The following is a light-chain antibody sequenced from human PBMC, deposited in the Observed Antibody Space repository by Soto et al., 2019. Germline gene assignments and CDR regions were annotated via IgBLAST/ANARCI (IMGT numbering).Light chain of an antibody. J-gene: IGKJ2*01. V-gene: IGKV1-5*01. CDR1: QNINSK. CDR2: DAY. Sequence: DIQMTQSPSTLSASVGDRVAITCRASQNINSKLASYQKKPGKAPKLLISDAYSLESGVPPRFSGRGSVTEFTLAIGGLQNDDFGSCYGQQYDTYFRFTFGQET. CDR3: QQYDTYFRFT.